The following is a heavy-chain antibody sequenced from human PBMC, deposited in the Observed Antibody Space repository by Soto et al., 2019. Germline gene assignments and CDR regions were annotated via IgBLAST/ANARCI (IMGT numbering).Heavy chain of an antibody. CDR1: GGTFSSYA. J-gene: IGHJ4*02. V-gene: IGHV1-69*06. D-gene: IGHD5-12*01. Sequence: QVQLVQSGAEVKKPGSSVKVSCKASGGTFSSYAISWVRQAPGQGLEWMGGIIPIFGTANYAQKVQGRVTITADKSTSAAYMELSSLRSEDTAVYYCARWHIVATTRAGFDYWGQGTLVTVSS. CDR3: ARWHIVATTRAGFDY. CDR2: IIPIFGTA.